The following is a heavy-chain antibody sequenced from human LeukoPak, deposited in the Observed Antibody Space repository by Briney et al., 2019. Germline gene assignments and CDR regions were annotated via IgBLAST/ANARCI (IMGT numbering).Heavy chain of an antibody. CDR1: GFSITDHH. J-gene: IGHJ4*02. V-gene: IGHV3-7*01. Sequence: QTGGSLRLSCAGAGFSITDHHMDWVRQTPEKGLEFVANINRDGSMRNYVDSVKGRFTISRDNAENSLHLQMNSLRADDTAVYYCARDPGSSAFDSWGQGTLVTVSS. CDR3: ARDPGSSAFDS. D-gene: IGHD5/OR15-5a*01. CDR2: INRDGSMR.